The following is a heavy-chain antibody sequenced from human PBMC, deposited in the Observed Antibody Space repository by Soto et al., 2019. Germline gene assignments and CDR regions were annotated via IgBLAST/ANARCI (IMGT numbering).Heavy chain of an antibody. J-gene: IGHJ5*02. CDR2: IYYSGST. CDR3: ARAGWGYYDSSGYYQGGWFDP. Sequence: QVQLQESGPGLVKPSQTLSLTCTVSGGSISSGGYYWSWIRQHPGKGLEWIGYIYYSGSTYYNPSLKSRVTISVDTSKNQFSLKLSSVTAADTAVYYCARAGWGYYDSSGYYQGGWFDPWGQGTLVTVSS. D-gene: IGHD3-22*01. V-gene: IGHV4-31*03. CDR1: GGSISSGGYY.